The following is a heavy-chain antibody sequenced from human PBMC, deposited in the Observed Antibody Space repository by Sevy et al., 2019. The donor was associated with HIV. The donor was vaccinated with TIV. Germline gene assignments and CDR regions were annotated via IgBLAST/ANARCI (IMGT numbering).Heavy chain of an antibody. CDR2: INSDGSYT. CDR1: GFTFSSYW. J-gene: IGHJ4*02. CDR3: AGGRIYDFWSGYSDDLRFDY. Sequence: GGSLRLSCAASGFTFSSYWMHWVRQAPGKGLVWVSRINSDGSYTNYADSVKDRFTISRDNAKNTLSLQMNSLRAEDTAVYYCAGGRIYDFWSGYSDDLRFDYWGQGTLVTVSS. D-gene: IGHD3-3*01. V-gene: IGHV3-74*01.